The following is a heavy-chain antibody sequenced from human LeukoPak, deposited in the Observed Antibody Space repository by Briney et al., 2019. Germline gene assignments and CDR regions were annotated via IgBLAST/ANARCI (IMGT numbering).Heavy chain of an antibody. Sequence: GECLKISCKGSGYSFTSYWIGWVRQMPGKGLEWMGIIYPGDSDTRYSPSFQGQVAISADKSISTAYLQWSSLKASDTAMYYCARHYYGSGSYVAIDYWGQGTLVTVSS. CDR1: GYSFTSYW. CDR2: IYPGDSDT. V-gene: IGHV5-51*01. D-gene: IGHD3-10*01. CDR3: ARHYYGSGSYVAIDY. J-gene: IGHJ4*02.